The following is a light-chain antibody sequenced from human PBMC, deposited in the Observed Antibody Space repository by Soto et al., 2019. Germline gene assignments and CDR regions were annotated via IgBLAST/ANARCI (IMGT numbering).Light chain of an antibody. CDR1: QSIISW. Sequence: DIQMTQSPSTLSASVGDRVTITCRASQSIISWLAWYQQKPGKAPKLLIYDASSLQRGVPSRFSGSGSGTEFTLNISSLQPDDFESYYCQQYNTFSPTFGQGTKVDIK. V-gene: IGKV1-5*01. J-gene: IGKJ1*01. CDR3: QQYNTFSPT. CDR2: DAS.